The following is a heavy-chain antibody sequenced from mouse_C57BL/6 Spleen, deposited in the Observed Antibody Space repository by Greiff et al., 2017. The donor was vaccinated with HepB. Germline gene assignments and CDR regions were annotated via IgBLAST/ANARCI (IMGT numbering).Heavy chain of an antibody. CDR3: ANSNYYGSSSFAY. CDR2: INPNNGGT. Sequence: VQLQQSGPELVKPGASVKISCKASGYTFTDYYMNWVKQSHGKSLEWIGDINPNNGGTSYNQKFKGKATLTVDKSSSTAYMELRSLTSEDSAVYYCANSNYYGSSSFAYWGQGTLVTVSA. J-gene: IGHJ3*01. V-gene: IGHV1-26*01. CDR1: GYTFTDYY. D-gene: IGHD1-1*01.